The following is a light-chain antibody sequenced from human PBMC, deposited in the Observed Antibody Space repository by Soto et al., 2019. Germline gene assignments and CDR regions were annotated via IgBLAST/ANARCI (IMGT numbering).Light chain of an antibody. Sequence: DILMTQFPSSLSASIGDRVTITCRASQSISYHVNWYQQEAGKAPKLLISVASNLQSGVPSRFTGSGSGTDFTLTISSLHPEDVATYYCQQFHTTPSFGQGTKLEIK. V-gene: IGKV1-39*01. CDR1: QSISYH. CDR3: QQFHTTPS. CDR2: VAS. J-gene: IGKJ2*01.